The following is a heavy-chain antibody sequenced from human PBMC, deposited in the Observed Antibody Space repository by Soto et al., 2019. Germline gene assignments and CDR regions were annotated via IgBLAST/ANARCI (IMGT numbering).Heavy chain of an antibody. J-gene: IGHJ6*04. CDR1: GFTFRSYW. V-gene: IGHV3-74*01. CDR2: INSDGTTT. CDR3: VRDRHTTLVVNDNVDKGMDV. Sequence: GGSLRLSCGASGFTFRSYWMHWVRQAPGKGLVWVSRINSDGTTTDYADSVKGRFTISRDNAKNTLFLQMKSLRVEDTAVYYCVRDRHTTLVVNDNVDKGMDVWGEGTTVTGSS. D-gene: IGHD3-22*01.